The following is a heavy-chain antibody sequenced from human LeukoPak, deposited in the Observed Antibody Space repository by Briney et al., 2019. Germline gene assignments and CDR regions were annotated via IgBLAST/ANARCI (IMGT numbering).Heavy chain of an antibody. CDR1: GGSISSGGYY. J-gene: IGHJ3*02. CDR3: ARDQGLYSYGLPDAFDI. D-gene: IGHD5-18*01. Sequence: SETLSLTCTVSGGSISSGGYYWSWIRQHPGKGLEWIGYIYYSGSTYYNPSLKSRVTISVDTSKNQFSLKLSSVTAADTAVYYCARDQGLYSYGLPDAFDIWGQGTMVTVSS. V-gene: IGHV4-31*03. CDR2: IYYSGST.